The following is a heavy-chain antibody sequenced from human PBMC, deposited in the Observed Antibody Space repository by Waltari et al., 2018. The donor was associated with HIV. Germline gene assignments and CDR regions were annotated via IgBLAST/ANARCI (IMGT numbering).Heavy chain of an antibody. CDR1: GYTFSDYY. J-gene: IGHJ5*02. D-gene: IGHD3-22*01. CDR2: VNPNSGGT. CDR3: ARVFRGTVNYFDSRLGH. V-gene: IGHV1-2*02. Sequence: QVQLVQSGAEVKKPGASVKVSCKASGYTFSDYYMHWVRQAPGQGFEWKVWVNPNSGGTRYAEKFQGRVTMTRDTSISTAYMELSRLRFDDTAVYYCARVFRGTVNYFDSRLGHWGQGTLVTVSS.